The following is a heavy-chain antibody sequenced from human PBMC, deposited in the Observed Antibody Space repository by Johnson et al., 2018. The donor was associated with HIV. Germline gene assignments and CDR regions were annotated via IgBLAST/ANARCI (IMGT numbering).Heavy chain of an antibody. V-gene: IGHV3-13*01. CDR2: IGTAGDT. Sequence: VQLVESGGGLVQPGGSLRLSCAASGFSSRSYDMHWVRQRTGKGLEWVSGIGTAGDTYYPASVKGRFTISRVNAKKSLYLQMNSLRAGDTAVYYCLAATGANGLDIWGQGTKVTVSS. D-gene: IGHD1-26*01. CDR3: LAATGANGLDI. CDR1: GFSSRSYD. J-gene: IGHJ3*02.